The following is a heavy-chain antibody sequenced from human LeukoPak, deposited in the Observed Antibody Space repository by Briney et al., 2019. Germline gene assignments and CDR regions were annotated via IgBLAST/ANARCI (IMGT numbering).Heavy chain of an antibody. J-gene: IGHJ4*02. CDR2: INPNSGDT. Sequence: VASVKVSCRASGYXFTGYYIHWVRQAPGQGLEWMGWINPNSGDTNYAQKFQGRVTLTRDTSISTAYLELTRLRSDDTAVYSCARVYSYDSSAYPPLLYFDYWGQGTLVTVSS. D-gene: IGHD3-22*01. V-gene: IGHV1-2*02. CDR1: GYXFTGYY. CDR3: ARVYSYDSSAYPPLLYFDY.